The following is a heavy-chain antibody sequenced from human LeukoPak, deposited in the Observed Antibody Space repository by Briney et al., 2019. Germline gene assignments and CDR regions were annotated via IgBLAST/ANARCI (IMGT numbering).Heavy chain of an antibody. CDR2: ISAYNGNT. V-gene: IGHV1-18*01. D-gene: IGHD3-10*01. CDR3: TRGPEWFGVNVDY. Sequence: GASVKVSCKASGYIYTSYGNNWVRQAPGQGLEWMGWISAYNGNTKNAQKLQGRVTMTTDTSTSTAHMELRSLRTDDTAVYYCTRGPEWFGVNVDYWGQGTLVTVSS. J-gene: IGHJ4*02. CDR1: GYIYTSYG.